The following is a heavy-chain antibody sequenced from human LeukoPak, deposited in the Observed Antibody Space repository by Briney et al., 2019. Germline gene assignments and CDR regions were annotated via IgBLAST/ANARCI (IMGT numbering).Heavy chain of an antibody. V-gene: IGHV3-11*01. CDR1: GLILSGYY. Sequence: AGGSRRLSCAAPGLILSGYYMGWIRQAPGKGLEWVSYITSSGSLMYYADSVKGRFTISRDNAKNSLYVQMDSLRAEDTAIYYCARVRGYCSSTSCYPYYFDYWGQGTLVTVSS. D-gene: IGHD2-2*01. J-gene: IGHJ4*02. CDR2: ITSSGSLM. CDR3: ARVRGYCSSTSCYPYYFDY.